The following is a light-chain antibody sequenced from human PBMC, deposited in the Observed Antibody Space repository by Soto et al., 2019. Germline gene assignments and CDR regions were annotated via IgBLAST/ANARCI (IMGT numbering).Light chain of an antibody. J-gene: IGKJ2*01. V-gene: IGKV3-11*01. CDR1: QSVNDY. CDR3: QHRGRWPRT. CDR2: GAS. Sequence: EIVLTQSPATLSLSPGERATLSCRTSQSVNDYLAWYQQKPGQAPRLLIYGASNRATGIPLRFSGSGSGTDFTLTTSSLEPEDFAVYYCQHRGRWPRTFGQGTKPEIK.